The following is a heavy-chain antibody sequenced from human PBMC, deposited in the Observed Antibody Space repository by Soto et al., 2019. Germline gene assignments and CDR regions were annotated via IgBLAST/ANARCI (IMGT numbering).Heavy chain of an antibody. Sequence: PSETLSLTCTVSGGSISRYYWIWIRQPPGKGLEWIGYISYSGSTNYNPSLKSRPTISVDTSKNQFSLKLRSVTAADTAVYYCARASPYGDYALDYWGRGTLVTVSS. J-gene: IGHJ4*02. CDR2: ISYSGST. CDR3: ARASPYGDYALDY. D-gene: IGHD4-17*01. V-gene: IGHV4-59*01. CDR1: GGSISRYY.